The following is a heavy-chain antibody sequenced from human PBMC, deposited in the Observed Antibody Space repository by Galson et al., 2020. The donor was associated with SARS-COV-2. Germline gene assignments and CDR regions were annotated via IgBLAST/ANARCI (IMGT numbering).Heavy chain of an antibody. V-gene: IGHV3-30*18. CDR2: ISYDGSNK. CDR1: GFTFSSYG. CDR3: AKDEEVLSMHGMDV. Sequence: TGGSLRLSCAASGFTFSSYGMHWVRQAPGKGLEWVAVISYDGSNKYYADSVKGRFTISRDNSKNTLYLQMNSLRAEDTAVYYCAKDEEVLSMHGMDVWGQGTTVTVSS. D-gene: IGHD3-10*01. J-gene: IGHJ6*02.